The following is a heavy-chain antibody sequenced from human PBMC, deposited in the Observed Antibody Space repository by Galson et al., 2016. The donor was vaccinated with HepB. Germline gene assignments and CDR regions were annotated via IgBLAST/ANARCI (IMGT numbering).Heavy chain of an antibody. CDR2: ISASSGTI. V-gene: IGHV3-48*01. J-gene: IGHJ6*02. CDR3: ARPYTYYFGSGSYFDVLHYGMDV. D-gene: IGHD3-10*01. Sequence: SLRLSCAASGFRFSDYNMNWVRQAPGRGLEWVAYISASSGTIYSADAVKGRFTISSDNANNSLSLQMNSLRAEDTAFYYCARPYTYYFGSGSYFDVLHYGMDVWGQGTTVTVSS. CDR1: GFRFSDYN.